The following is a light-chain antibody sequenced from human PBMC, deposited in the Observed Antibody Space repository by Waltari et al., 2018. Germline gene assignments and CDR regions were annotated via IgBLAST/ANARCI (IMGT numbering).Light chain of an antibody. CDR2: GAS. J-gene: IGKJ2*01. V-gene: IGKV1-39*01. CDR1: KGIINY. Sequence: DXQMTQSPSSLSASVGDXXTITCRASKGIINYLNWCHQRPGRAPKPLIYGASNLESGVSSRFSGSASGTDFTLTISSLQPEDFATYSCLQTYSTPYTFGQGTTVEI. CDR3: LQTYSTPYT.